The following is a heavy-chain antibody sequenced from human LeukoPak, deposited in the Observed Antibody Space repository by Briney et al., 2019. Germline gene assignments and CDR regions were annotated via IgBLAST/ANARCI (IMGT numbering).Heavy chain of an antibody. CDR3: ARISSGYYRRDY. Sequence: SETLSLTCAVCGGSFSGYYWSWIRQPPGKGLEWIGEINHSGSTNYNPSLKSRVTISVDTSKNQFSLKLSSVTAADTAVYYCARISSGYYRRDYWGQGTLVTVSS. CDR2: INHSGST. CDR1: GGSFSGYY. J-gene: IGHJ4*02. V-gene: IGHV4-34*01. D-gene: IGHD3-22*01.